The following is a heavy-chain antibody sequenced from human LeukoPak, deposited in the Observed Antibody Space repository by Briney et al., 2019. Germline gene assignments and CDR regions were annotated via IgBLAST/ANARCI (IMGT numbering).Heavy chain of an antibody. Sequence: SETLSLTCTVSGVSISSSSYYWGWIRQPPGKGLEWIGSIYYSGSTYYNPSLKSRVTISVDTSKNQFSLKLSSVTAADTAVYYCARSGKYYDAIDYWGQGTLVTVSS. CDR1: GVSISSSSYY. J-gene: IGHJ4*02. CDR3: ARSGKYYDAIDY. V-gene: IGHV4-39*07. D-gene: IGHD3-3*01. CDR2: IYYSGST.